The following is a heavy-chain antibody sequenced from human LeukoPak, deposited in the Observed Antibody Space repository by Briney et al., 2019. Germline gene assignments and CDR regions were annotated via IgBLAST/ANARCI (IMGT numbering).Heavy chain of an antibody. V-gene: IGHV3-7*01. CDR1: GFTFSTYW. D-gene: IGHD3-3*01. CDR3: ARDRNTDFWSGYYTNYFDY. Sequence: GGSLRLSCAASGFTFSTYWMTWVRQAPGKGLEWVANIKQDGSEKYYVDSVKGRFTISRDNAKNSLYLQMNSLRAEDTAVYYCARDRNTDFWSGYYTNYFDYWGQGTLVAVSS. J-gene: IGHJ4*02. CDR2: IKQDGSEK.